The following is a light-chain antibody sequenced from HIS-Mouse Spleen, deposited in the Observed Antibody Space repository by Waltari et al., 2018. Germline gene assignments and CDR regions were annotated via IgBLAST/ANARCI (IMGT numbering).Light chain of an antibody. J-gene: IGKJ2*01. CDR1: QGISSY. CDR3: QQLNSYPYT. Sequence: DIQLTQSPSFLSASVGDRVTITCRASQGISSYLAWYQQKPGKAPKLLIYAASTLQSGVPSRFSGCGSGTEFTLTISSLQPEDFATYYCQQLNSYPYTFGQGTKLEIK. CDR2: AAS. V-gene: IGKV1-9*01.